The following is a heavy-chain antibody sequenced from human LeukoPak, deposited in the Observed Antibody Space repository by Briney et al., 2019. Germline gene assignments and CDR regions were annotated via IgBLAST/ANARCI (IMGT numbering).Heavy chain of an antibody. V-gene: IGHV1-69*01. Sequence: SVEVSCKASGGTFSSYAISWVRQAPGQGLEWMGGIIPIFGTANYAQKFQGRVTITADESTSTAYMELSSLRSEDTAVYYCAREVRAIPSWFDPWGQGTLVTVSS. D-gene: IGHD3-10*01. CDR1: GGTFSSYA. CDR3: AREVRAIPSWFDP. CDR2: IIPIFGTA. J-gene: IGHJ5*02.